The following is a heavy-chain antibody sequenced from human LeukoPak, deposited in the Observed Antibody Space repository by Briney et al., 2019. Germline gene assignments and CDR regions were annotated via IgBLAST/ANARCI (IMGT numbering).Heavy chain of an antibody. D-gene: IGHD4-17*01. J-gene: IGHJ6*02. Sequence: PGGSLRLSCAASGFTFSSYGMHWVRQAPGKGLEWVAVIWYDGSNKYYADSVKGRFTISRDNSKNTLYPQMNSLRAEDTAVYYCARDRMSYGDPFYYYYGMDVWGQGTTVTVSS. CDR3: ARDRMSYGDPFYYYYGMDV. CDR1: GFTFSSYG. V-gene: IGHV3-33*01. CDR2: IWYDGSNK.